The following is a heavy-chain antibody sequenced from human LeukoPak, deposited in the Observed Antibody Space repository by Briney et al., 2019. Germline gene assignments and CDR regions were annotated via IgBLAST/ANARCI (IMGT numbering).Heavy chain of an antibody. V-gene: IGHV3-23*01. CDR2: ISGSGGRT. J-gene: IGHJ5*01. D-gene: IGHD4-17*01. CDR1: GFTLSSYA. Sequence: GGSLRLSCAASGFTLSSYAMSWVRQAPGKGLAWVSGISGSGGRTYYADSVKGRFTISRDNTKNTLYLQMSSLRAEDTAVYYCAKHKEDYGDSCLDDSWGQGTLVTVSS. CDR3: AKHKEDYGDSCLDDS.